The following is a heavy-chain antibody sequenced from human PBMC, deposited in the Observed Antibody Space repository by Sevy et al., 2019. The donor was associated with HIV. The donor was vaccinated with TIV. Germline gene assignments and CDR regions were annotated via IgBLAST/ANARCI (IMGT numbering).Heavy chain of an antibody. Sequence: GGSLRLSCAASGFTFSHYGMHWVRQAPGKGLEWGSFIHFDRSDISYSDSVKGRFTISRDNSRNTFYLQMTSLRSEDTGLYFCAKDTAAAGAGGFDYWGQGTLVTVSS. CDR2: IHFDRSDI. J-gene: IGHJ4*02. CDR1: GFTFSHYG. V-gene: IGHV3-30*02. D-gene: IGHD6-13*01. CDR3: AKDTAAAGAGGFDY.